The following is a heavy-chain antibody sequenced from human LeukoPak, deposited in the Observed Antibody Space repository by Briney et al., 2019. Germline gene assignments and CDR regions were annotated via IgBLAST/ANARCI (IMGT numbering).Heavy chain of an antibody. V-gene: IGHV1-46*01. CDR3: ARVPAVAGIFDY. CDR1: GYTFTSYY. J-gene: IGHJ4*02. D-gene: IGHD6-19*01. CDR2: INPSGGST. Sequence: ASVKVSCKASGYTFTSYYMHWVRHAPGQGLEWMGIINPSGGSTSYAQKFKGRVTMTRDTSTSTVYMELSSLRSEDTAVYYCARVPAVAGIFDYWGQGTLVTVSS.